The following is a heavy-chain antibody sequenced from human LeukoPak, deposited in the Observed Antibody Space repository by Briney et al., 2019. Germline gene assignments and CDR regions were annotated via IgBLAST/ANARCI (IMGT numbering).Heavy chain of an antibody. CDR2: IYYSGST. V-gene: IGHV4-31*03. CDR3: ARDQGTMVRGVTYYYYGMDV. Sequence: PSETLSLTCTVSGGSISSGGYYWSWIRQHPGKGLEWIGYIYYSGSTYYNPSLKSRVTISVDTSKNQFSLELSSVTAADTAVYYCARDQGTMVRGVTYYYYGMDVWGKGTTVTVSS. D-gene: IGHD3-10*01. CDR1: GGSISSGGYY. J-gene: IGHJ6*04.